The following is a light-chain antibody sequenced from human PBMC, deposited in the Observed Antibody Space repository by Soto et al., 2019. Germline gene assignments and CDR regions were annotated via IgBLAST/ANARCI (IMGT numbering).Light chain of an antibody. CDR3: QQYDSLVRT. J-gene: IGKJ4*01. CDR1: QDIRDF. V-gene: IGKV1-33*01. CDR2: DTS. Sequence: DIQMTQSPSSLSASLGDRVTITCQASQDIRDFLNWYQQKPGKPPNLLIYDTSNLQTGVPSRFSGSGSGTNFTFTISSLQPEDIATYYCQQYDSLVRTFGGGTRLEIK.